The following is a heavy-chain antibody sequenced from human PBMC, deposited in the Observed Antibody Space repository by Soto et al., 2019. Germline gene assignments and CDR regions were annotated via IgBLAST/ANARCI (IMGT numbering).Heavy chain of an antibody. CDR2: ISYDGSNK. CDR1: GFTFSSYG. V-gene: IGHV3-30*03. J-gene: IGHJ4*02. Sequence: QVQLVESGGGVVQPGRSLRLSCAASGFTFSSYGMHWVRQAPGKGLEWVAVISYDGSNKYYADSVKGRFTISRDNSKNTLYLQMNSLRAEDTAVYYCAGGITGTKGDYWGQGTLVTVSS. CDR3: AGGITGTKGDY. D-gene: IGHD1-20*01.